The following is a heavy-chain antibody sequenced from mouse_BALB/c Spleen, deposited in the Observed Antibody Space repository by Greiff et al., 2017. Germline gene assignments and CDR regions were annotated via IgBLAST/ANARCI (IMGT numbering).Heavy chain of an antibody. V-gene: IGHV5-6-4*01. D-gene: IGHD2-1*01. J-gene: IGHJ2*01. CDR1: GFTFSSYT. Sequence: EVHLVESGGGLVKPGGSLKLSCAASGFTFSSYTMSWVRQTPEKRLEWVATISSGGSYTYYPDSVKGRFTISRDNAKNTLYLQMSSLKSEDTAMYYCTREPYGNYDFDYWGQGTTLTVSS. CDR3: TREPYGNYDFDY. CDR2: ISSGGSYT.